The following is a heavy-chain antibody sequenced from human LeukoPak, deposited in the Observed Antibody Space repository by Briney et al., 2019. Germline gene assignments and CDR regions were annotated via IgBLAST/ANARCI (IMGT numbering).Heavy chain of an antibody. D-gene: IGHD6-13*01. Sequence: PGRSLRLSCAASGFTFDDYAMHWVRHAPGKGLEWVSGISWNSGSIGYADSVKGRFTISRDNAKNSLYLQMNSLRAEDTALYYCAKTYSSSWYGFNDAFDIWGQGTMVTVSS. J-gene: IGHJ3*02. CDR2: ISWNSGSI. CDR3: AKTYSSSWYGFNDAFDI. V-gene: IGHV3-9*01. CDR1: GFTFDDYA.